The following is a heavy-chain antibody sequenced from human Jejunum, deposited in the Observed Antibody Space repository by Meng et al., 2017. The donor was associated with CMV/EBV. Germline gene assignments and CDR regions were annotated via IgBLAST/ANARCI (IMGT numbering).Heavy chain of an antibody. CDR2: INTDGSTI. Sequence: VQLVESGGGLVQLGGSLRLSCAAFGFTFSSYWIHWVRQAPGKGLVWVSRINTDGSTINYADSVKGRFTISRDDAKNTLYLQMNSLTAEDTAVYYCARAGSYRFDYWGHGTLVTVSS. CDR3: ARAGSYRFDY. J-gene: IGHJ4*01. V-gene: IGHV3-74*01. D-gene: IGHD3-10*01. CDR1: GFTFSSYW.